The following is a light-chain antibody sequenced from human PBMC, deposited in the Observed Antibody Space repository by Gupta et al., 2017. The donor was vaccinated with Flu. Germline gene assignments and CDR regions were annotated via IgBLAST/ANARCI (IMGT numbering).Light chain of an antibody. V-gene: IGLV1-51*01. J-gene: IGLJ3*02. CDR2: DNN. CDR1: SSNIGNNY. Sequence: SENSSNIGNNYVSWYQQPPGRAPKLLIYDNNKRPPGIPDRFSGSKSGTSATLGITGLQTGDEADYYCGTWDSSLSAWVFGGGTKLTVL. CDR3: GTWDSSLSAWV.